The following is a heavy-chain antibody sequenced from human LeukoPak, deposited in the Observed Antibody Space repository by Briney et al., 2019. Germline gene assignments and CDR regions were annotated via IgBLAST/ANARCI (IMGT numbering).Heavy chain of an antibody. CDR1: GYTFTGYY. CDR2: INPNSGGT. V-gene: IGHV1-2*06. Sequence: ASVKVSCKASGYTFTGYYMHWVLQAPGQGLEWMGRINPNSGGTNYAQKFQGRVTMTRDTSISTAYMELSRLRSDDTAVYYCARGIEGDYVSEYLQHWGQGTLVTVSS. CDR3: ARGIEGDYVSEYLQH. D-gene: IGHD4-17*01. J-gene: IGHJ1*01.